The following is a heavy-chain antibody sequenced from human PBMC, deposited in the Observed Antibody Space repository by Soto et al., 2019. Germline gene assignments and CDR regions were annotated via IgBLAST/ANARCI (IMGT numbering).Heavy chain of an antibody. CDR3: ARSPYTLMVRGVTAFDI. Sequence: GGSLRLSCAASGFTFGSYWMSWVRQAPGKGLEWLATIKWDASEKKYVDSVKGRFTMSRDNAKNSLYLQMDSLRAEDTAVYYCARSPYTLMVRGVTAFDIWGQGTMVTVSS. V-gene: IGHV3-7*01. CDR1: GFTFGSYW. D-gene: IGHD3-10*01. CDR2: IKWDASEK. J-gene: IGHJ3*02.